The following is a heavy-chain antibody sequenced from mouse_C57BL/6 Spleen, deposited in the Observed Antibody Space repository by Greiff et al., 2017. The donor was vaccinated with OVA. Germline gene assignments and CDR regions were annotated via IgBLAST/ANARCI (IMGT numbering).Heavy chain of an antibody. J-gene: IGHJ2*01. Sequence: QVQLQQSGAELVKPGASVKMSCKASGYTFTSYWITWVKQRPGQGLEWIGDIYPGSDSTNYNEKFKSKATLTVDTSSSTAYMQLRSLTSEDSAVYYCARRYYGSSYDYWGQGTTLTVSS. CDR2: IYPGSDST. V-gene: IGHV1-55*01. CDR1: GYTFTSYW. D-gene: IGHD1-1*01. CDR3: ARRYYGSSYDY.